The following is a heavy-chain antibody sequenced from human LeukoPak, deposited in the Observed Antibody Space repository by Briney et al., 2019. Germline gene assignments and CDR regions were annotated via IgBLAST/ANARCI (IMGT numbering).Heavy chain of an antibody. CDR1: GFTFSSYA. CDR2: ISGGGGST. D-gene: IGHD3-10*01. Sequence: PGGSLRLSCAASGFTFSSYAMSWVRQAPGKGLEWFSTISGGGGSTYYADSVKGRFTNSRDNSKNTLYLQINSLRAEDTAVYYCAKAYGSGSYVHFDYWGQGTLVTVSS. J-gene: IGHJ4*02. CDR3: AKAYGSGSYVHFDY. V-gene: IGHV3-23*01.